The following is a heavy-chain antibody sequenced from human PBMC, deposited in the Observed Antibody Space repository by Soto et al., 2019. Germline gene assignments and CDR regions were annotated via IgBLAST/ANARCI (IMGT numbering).Heavy chain of an antibody. J-gene: IGHJ6*02. CDR2: IYSGGST. CDR3: ARDRVDYGGDYYGMEL. D-gene: IGHD4-17*01. V-gene: IGHV3-53*01. Sequence: PGGSLRRSCAASGFTVSSNYMSCVRQAPWKGLEWFSVIYSGGSTYYADSVKGRFTISRDNSKNTLYLQMNSLRAEDTAVYYCARDRVDYGGDYYGMELWGQGSTVTVSS. CDR1: GFTVSSNY.